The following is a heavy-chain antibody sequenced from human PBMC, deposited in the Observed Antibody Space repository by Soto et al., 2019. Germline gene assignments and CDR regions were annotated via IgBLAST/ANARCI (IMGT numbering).Heavy chain of an antibody. CDR1: GFTFGDYA. CDR2: IRSKAYGGTI. V-gene: IGHV3-49*03. D-gene: IGHD3-22*01. Sequence: GGSLRLSCTASGFTFGDYAMSWFRQAPAKGLEWVGFIRSKAYGGTIEYAASVKGRFTISRDDSKSIAYLQMNSLKTEDTAVYYCAREGSSSGPDYEYWGQGTLVTVSS. J-gene: IGHJ4*02. CDR3: AREGSSSGPDYEY.